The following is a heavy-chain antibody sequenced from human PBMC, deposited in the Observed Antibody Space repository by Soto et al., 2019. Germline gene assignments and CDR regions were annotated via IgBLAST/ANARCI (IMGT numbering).Heavy chain of an antibody. Sequence: EASVKVSCKASGYTFTGYYIHWVRQAPGQGLEWMAWINPNSGGTNYAQKFQGRVTMTRDTSISTAYMELSRLRSDDTAVYYCARKEPNTDAFDIWGQGTMVTVS. J-gene: IGHJ3*02. D-gene: IGHD1-1*01. CDR1: GYTFTGYY. CDR3: ARKEPNTDAFDI. V-gene: IGHV1-2*02. CDR2: INPNSGGT.